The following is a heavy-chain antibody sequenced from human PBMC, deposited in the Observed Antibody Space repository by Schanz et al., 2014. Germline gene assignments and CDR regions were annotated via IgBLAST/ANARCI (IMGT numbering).Heavy chain of an antibody. CDR2: ISGDHRNT. V-gene: IGHV3-NL1*01. Sequence: VQLVQSGGGVVQPGKSLRLSCAASGFTFSSYSMHWVRQAPGKGLEWVSSISGDHRNTFYADSVKGRFTISRDNSKNTVYIQMNSLRAEDTAVYYCAKSDAFDIWGQGTLVTASS. CDR3: AKSDAFDI. CDR1: GFTFSSYS. J-gene: IGHJ3*02.